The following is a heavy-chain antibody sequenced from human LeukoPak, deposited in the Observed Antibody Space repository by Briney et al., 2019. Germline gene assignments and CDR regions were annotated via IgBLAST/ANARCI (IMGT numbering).Heavy chain of an antibody. D-gene: IGHD4-17*01. CDR1: GFTVSSNY. Sequence: GGSLRLSCAASGFTVSSNYMSWVGQAPGKGLEWVSVIYSGGSTYYADSVKGRFTISRDNSKNTLYPQMNSLRAEDTAVYYCAREQMTTVTSDAFDIWGQGTMVTVSS. CDR3: AREQMTTVTSDAFDI. V-gene: IGHV3-53*01. CDR2: IYSGGST. J-gene: IGHJ3*02.